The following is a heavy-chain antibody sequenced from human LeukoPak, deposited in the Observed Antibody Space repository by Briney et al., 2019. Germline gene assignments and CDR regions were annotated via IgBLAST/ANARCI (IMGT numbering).Heavy chain of an antibody. J-gene: IGHJ4*02. V-gene: IGHV3-30-3*01. Sequence: PGRSVRLFCAASGFTFSSYAMHWVRQARGKGLEWVAVISYGGSNKYYADPVKGRFTISRDNSKNTLYLQMNSLRAEDTAVYYCARSSGSGSLVLDYWGQGTLVTVSS. CDR3: ARSSGSGSLVLDY. D-gene: IGHD3-10*01. CDR2: ISYGGSNK. CDR1: GFTFSSYA.